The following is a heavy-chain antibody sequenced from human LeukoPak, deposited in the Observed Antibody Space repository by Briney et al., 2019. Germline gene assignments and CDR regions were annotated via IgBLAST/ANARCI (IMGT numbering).Heavy chain of an antibody. CDR2: IYYSGST. J-gene: IGHJ4*02. V-gene: IGHV4-59*01. CDR3: ARRPTVFGVVINDYFDY. D-gene: IGHD3-3*01. CDR1: GDSISSYY. Sequence: SETLSLTCTVSGDSISSYYWSWIRQPPGKGLEWIGYIYYSGSTNYNPSLKSRLTISVDTSKNQFSLKLSSVTATDTAVYYCARRPTVFGVVINDYFDYWGQGTLVTVSS.